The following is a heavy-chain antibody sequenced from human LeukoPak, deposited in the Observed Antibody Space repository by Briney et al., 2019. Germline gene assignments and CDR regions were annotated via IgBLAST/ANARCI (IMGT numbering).Heavy chain of an antibody. Sequence: GGSLRLSCAASGFTFSSYWMHWVRQAPGKGLVWVSRINSDGSSTSYADSVKGRFTVSRDNAKNTLYLQMNSLRAEDTAVYYCARVRSSGWSYFDYWGQGTLVTVSS. D-gene: IGHD6-19*01. V-gene: IGHV3-74*01. J-gene: IGHJ4*02. CDR3: ARVRSSGWSYFDY. CDR2: INSDGSST. CDR1: GFTFSSYW.